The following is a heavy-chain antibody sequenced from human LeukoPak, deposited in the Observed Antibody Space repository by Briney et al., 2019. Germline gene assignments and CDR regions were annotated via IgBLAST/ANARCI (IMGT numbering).Heavy chain of an antibody. CDR3: AREYSSEGYYYGMDV. Sequence: SETLSLTYTVSGGSISSSSYYWGWIRQPPGKGLEWIGSIYYSGITYYNPSLKSRVTISVDTSRNQFSLKLSSGTAADTAVYYCAREYSSEGYYYGMDVWGRGTTVTVSS. V-gene: IGHV4-39*02. CDR2: IYYSGIT. J-gene: IGHJ6*02. D-gene: IGHD6-19*01. CDR1: GGSISSSSYY.